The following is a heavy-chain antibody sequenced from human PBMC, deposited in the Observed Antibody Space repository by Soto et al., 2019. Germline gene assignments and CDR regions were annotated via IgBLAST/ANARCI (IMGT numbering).Heavy chain of an antibody. CDR3: AREAGVPSWFGELAFDY. V-gene: IGHV3-7*01. J-gene: IGHJ4*02. CDR2: IKQDGSEK. CDR1: GFTFSSYW. Sequence: EVQLVESGGGLVQPGGSLRLSCAASGFTFSSYWMSWVRQAPGKGLEWVANIKQDGSEKYYVDSVKGRFTISRDNAKNSLYLQMNSLRAEDTAVYYCAREAGVPSWFGELAFDYWGQGPLVTVSS. D-gene: IGHD3-10*01.